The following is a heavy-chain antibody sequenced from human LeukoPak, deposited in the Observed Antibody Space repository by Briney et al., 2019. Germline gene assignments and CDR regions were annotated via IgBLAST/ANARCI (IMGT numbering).Heavy chain of an antibody. Sequence: GGSLRLSCAASGFTFSRYELNWVRQAPGKGLEWVSYISSSGSNIYYADSVKGRFTISRDNAKNSLYLQMNILRAEDTAVYYCAELGITMIGCVWGKGTTVTISS. CDR2: ISSSGSNI. V-gene: IGHV3-48*03. CDR1: GFTFSRYE. CDR3: AELGITMIGCV. D-gene: IGHD3-10*02. J-gene: IGHJ6*04.